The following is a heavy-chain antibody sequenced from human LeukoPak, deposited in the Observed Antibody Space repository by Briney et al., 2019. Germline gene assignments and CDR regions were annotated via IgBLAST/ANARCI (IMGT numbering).Heavy chain of an antibody. CDR3: ARDSCSSTSCRKKFDD. D-gene: IGHD2-2*01. V-gene: IGHV4-34*01. CDR2: INHSGST. Sequence: SETLSLTCAVYGGSFSGYYWSWIRQPPGKGLEWIGEINHSGSTNYNPSLKSRVTISVDTSKNQFSLNLSSVTAADTAVYYCARDSCSSTSCRKKFDDWGQGTLVTVSS. J-gene: IGHJ4*02. CDR1: GGSFSGYY.